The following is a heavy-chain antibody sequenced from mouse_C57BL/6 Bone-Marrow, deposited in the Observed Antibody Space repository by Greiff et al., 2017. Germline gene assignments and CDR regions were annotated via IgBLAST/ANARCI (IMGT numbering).Heavy chain of an antibody. Sequence: QVQLKQSGAELVRPGTSVKMSCKASGYTFTNYWIGWAKQRPGHGLEWIGDIYPGGGYTNYNEKFKGKATLTADKSSSTAYMQFSSLTSEDSAIXYCARTFYYGYDAGFAYWGQGTLVTVSA. CDR1: GYTFTNYW. J-gene: IGHJ3*01. V-gene: IGHV1-63*01. D-gene: IGHD2-2*01. CDR3: ARTFYYGYDAGFAY. CDR2: IYPGGGYT.